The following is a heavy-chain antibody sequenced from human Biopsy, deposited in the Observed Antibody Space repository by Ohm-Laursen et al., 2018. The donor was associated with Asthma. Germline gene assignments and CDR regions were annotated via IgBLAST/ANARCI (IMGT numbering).Heavy chain of an antibody. CDR1: GFTFSNYG. CDR3: AKDVFPGWELRRGPDY. CDR2: ISFDGSNK. J-gene: IGHJ4*02. V-gene: IGHV3-30*18. D-gene: IGHD1-26*01. Sequence: SLRLSCSASGFTFSNYGMHWVRQAPGKGLDWGAVISFDGSNKNYTDSVKGRLTISRDNSRNTLHLQMNSLRAEDTAGYYCAKDVFPGWELRRGPDYWGQGTLVTVSS.